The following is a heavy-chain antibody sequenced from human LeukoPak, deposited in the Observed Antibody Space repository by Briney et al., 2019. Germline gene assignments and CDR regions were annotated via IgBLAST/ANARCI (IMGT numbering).Heavy chain of an antibody. CDR1: GFTFSSYS. D-gene: IGHD3-3*01. Sequence: GGSLRLSCAASGFTFSSYSMNWVRQAPGKGLEWVSSISSSSSYIYYADSVKGRFTISRDNAKNSLYLQMNSLRAEDTAVYYCARTLYYDFWSGYDSYYFDYWGQGTLVTVSS. V-gene: IGHV3-21*01. J-gene: IGHJ4*02. CDR2: ISSSSSYI. CDR3: ARTLYYDFWSGYDSYYFDY.